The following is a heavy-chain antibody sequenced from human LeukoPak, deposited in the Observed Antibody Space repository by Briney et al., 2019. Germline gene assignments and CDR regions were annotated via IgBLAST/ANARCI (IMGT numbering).Heavy chain of an antibody. D-gene: IGHD4-23*01. CDR1: GFTFSTYS. Sequence: GGSLRLSCAASGFTFSTYSMNWVRQAPGKGLEWVSYISSTSSTTSYADSVEGRFTISRDNSKNTLYLQMNSLRAEDTAVYYCAKDDGGKGLFDYWGQGTLVTVSS. CDR3: AKDDGGKGLFDY. V-gene: IGHV3-48*01. CDR2: ISSTSSTT. J-gene: IGHJ4*02.